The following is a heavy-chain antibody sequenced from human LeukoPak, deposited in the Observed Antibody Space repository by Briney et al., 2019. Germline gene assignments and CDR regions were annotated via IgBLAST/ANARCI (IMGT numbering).Heavy chain of an antibody. D-gene: IGHD6-6*01. CDR2: IKKDGSEK. Sequence: GGSLRLSCAASGFTFSSYWMSWVRQAPGKGLEWVANIKKDGSEKYYVDSVKGRFTISRDNAKNSLYLQMNSLRAEDTAVYYCARVHWQLVPFDWGQGTLVTVSS. CDR3: ARVHWQLVPFD. V-gene: IGHV3-7*01. J-gene: IGHJ4*02. CDR1: GFTFSSYW.